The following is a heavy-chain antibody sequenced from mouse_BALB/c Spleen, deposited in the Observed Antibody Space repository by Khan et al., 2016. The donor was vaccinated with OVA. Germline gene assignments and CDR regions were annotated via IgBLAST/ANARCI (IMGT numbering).Heavy chain of an antibody. CDR3: ARYDYAAWFAY. V-gene: IGHV1S135*01. J-gene: IGHJ3*01. CDR1: GYSFTTYY. D-gene: IGHD2-4*01. Sequence: IQLVQSGPELMRPGASVKISCKASGYSFTTYYIHWVKQSHGKSLEWIGYIDPFNGVTIYNQKFKGKATLTVDKSSSTAYMHLSSLTSKGSAVYYSARYDYAAWFAYWGQGTLVTVSA. CDR2: IDPFNGVT.